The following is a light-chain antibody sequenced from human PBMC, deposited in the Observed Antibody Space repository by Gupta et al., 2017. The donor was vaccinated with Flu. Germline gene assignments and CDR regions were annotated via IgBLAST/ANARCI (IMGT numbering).Light chain of an antibody. CDR1: SSDIGSYNL. V-gene: IGLV2-23*02. J-gene: IGLJ1*01. CDR2: EVN. CDR3: YSFAGTYI. Sequence: QSALSQPASVTGSPGQSITISCTGTSSDIGSYNLVSWYQQHPNKAPILRIYEVNKRPSGVSYRFSGSKYGTTASLTISGLQAEDESYYYCYSFAGTYIFGTGTKVGVL.